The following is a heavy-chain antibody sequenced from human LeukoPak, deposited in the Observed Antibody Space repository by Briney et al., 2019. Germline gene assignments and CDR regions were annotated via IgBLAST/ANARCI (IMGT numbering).Heavy chain of an antibody. Sequence: SETLSLTCAVSGVSISSNNWWSWVRQPPGKGLEWIGEIFHSGYTNYNSSLKSRVTMSVDRSKNQISLYLNSVIAADTAVYHCARGSDYVWGDWGQGTLVTVSS. D-gene: IGHD3-16*01. CDR1: GVSISSNNW. CDR2: IFHSGYT. CDR3: ARGSDYVWGD. V-gene: IGHV4-4*02. J-gene: IGHJ4*02.